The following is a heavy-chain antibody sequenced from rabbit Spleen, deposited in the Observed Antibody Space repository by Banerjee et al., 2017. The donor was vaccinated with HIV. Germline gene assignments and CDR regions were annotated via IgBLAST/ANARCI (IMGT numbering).Heavy chain of an antibody. CDR2: IYGGSGGST. CDR3: ARGSAAMTMVITGFYFGL. J-gene: IGHJ4*01. V-gene: IGHV1S40*01. CDR1: GFSFHNNYY. Sequence: QSLEESGGGLGKPWGSLTLTCTASGFSFHNNYYICWVRQAPGKGLECIACIYGGSGGSTWYASWAKGRFTISKTSSTTVTLQLTSLTAADTATYFCARGSAAMTMVITGFYFGLWGPGTLVTVS. D-gene: IGHD2-1*01.